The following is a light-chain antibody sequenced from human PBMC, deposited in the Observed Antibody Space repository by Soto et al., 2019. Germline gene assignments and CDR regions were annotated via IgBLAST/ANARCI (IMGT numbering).Light chain of an antibody. CDR3: QNYKSYSEA. J-gene: IGKJ1*01. CDR2: KAS. V-gene: IGKV1-5*03. CDR1: QTIRSW. Sequence: DIQMTQSPSNLSGSVGDSVTITCRASQTIRSWLAWYQQKPVKAPKLLIYKASTLKSGVPSRFSGSGSGTEFTLTISSLQPDDFATYYCQNYKSYSEAFGQGTKVELK.